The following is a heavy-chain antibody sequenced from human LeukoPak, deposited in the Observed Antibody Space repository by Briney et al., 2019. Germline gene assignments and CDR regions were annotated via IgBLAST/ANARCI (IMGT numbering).Heavy chain of an antibody. V-gene: IGHV1-18*01. CDR3: AKIAYGANFFDY. J-gene: IGHJ4*02. Sequence: EASVKVSCKACGYTFTNYDINWVRQAPGQGLEWMGWISTYNGNTNYAQKLQGRVTMTTDTSTSTVYMELRSLRSDDTAVYYCAKIAYGANFFDYWGQGTLVTVSS. CDR2: ISTYNGNT. CDR1: GYTFTNYD. D-gene: IGHD4/OR15-4a*01.